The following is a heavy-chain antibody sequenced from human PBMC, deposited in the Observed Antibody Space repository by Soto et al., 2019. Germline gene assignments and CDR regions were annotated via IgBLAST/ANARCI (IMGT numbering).Heavy chain of an antibody. CDR2: IRVHKANT. Sequence: ASVKVSCKASGYNFINYGITWVRQAPGQGLEWMGWIRVHKANTNYAQKFQGRVTMSTDTSTSTAYMEVMSERTDYTAVYYGVRDLEGSGSYYTEDWGPGTLVTVSS. J-gene: IGHJ4*02. CDR3: VRDLEGSGSYYTED. CDR1: GYNFINYG. V-gene: IGHV1-18*01. D-gene: IGHD3-10*01.